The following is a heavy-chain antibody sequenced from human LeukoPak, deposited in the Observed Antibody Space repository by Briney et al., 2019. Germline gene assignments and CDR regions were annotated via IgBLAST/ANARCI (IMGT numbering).Heavy chain of an antibody. V-gene: IGHV1-2*06. D-gene: IGHD2-8*01. CDR1: GYTFSGYY. Sequence: ASVKVSXKTSGYTFSGYYIHWVRQAPGQGLEWLGRIDPKSGGTGFAHNFQGRVTMTTDTSISTVYMDLSSLRSDDTAVYYCARDSRVSADYWGQGTLVTVSS. J-gene: IGHJ4*02. CDR2: IDPKSGGT. CDR3: ARDSRVSADY.